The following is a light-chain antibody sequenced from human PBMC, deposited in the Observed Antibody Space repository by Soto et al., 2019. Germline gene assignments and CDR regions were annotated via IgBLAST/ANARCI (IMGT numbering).Light chain of an antibody. CDR2: DVS. Sequence: QSALTQPASVSGSPGQSITISCTGTSSDVGGYNYVSWYQHHPGKAPKLMIYDVSNRPSGVSNRFSGSKSGNTASLTISGLQAEDEADYYCSSYRSSGTVVFGGGTQLTVL. J-gene: IGLJ2*01. CDR1: SSDVGGYNY. V-gene: IGLV2-14*03. CDR3: SSYRSSGTVV.